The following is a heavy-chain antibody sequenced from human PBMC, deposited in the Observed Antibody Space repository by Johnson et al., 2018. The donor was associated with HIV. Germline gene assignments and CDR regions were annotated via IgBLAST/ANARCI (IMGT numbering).Heavy chain of an antibody. Sequence: EVQLVESGGGLVQPGRSLRLSCAASGFNFDDYAMHWVRQAPGKGLEWVSGISWNSGSIGYADSVRGRFTISRDNAKNSLYLQMNSLRAEDTALYYCAKDIGGSAAAQGAFDIWGQGTMVTVSS. D-gene: IGHD6-13*01. CDR2: ISWNSGSI. CDR3: AKDIGGSAAAQGAFDI. CDR1: GFNFDDYA. V-gene: IGHV3-9*01. J-gene: IGHJ3*02.